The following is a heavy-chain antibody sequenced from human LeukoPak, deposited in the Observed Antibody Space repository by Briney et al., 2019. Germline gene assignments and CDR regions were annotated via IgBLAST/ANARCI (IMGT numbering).Heavy chain of an antibody. CDR1: GYTFTTYD. D-gene: IGHD6-19*01. CDR2: MNPNSCNT. V-gene: IGHV1-8*01. J-gene: IGHJ5*02. CDR3: ARGRGSGHKENWFDP. Sequence: GASGKVSCKASGYTFTTYDINWVRQATGQGLEWMGWMNPNSCNTGYTQNFQGRVTMTRNTSISTAYMELSSLRSEDTAVYYCARGRGSGHKENWFDPWGQGTLVTVSS.